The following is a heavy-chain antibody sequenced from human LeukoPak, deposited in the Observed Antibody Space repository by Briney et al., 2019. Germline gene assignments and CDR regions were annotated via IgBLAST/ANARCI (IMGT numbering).Heavy chain of an antibody. Sequence: ASVKVSCKASGYSFSGHYMHWVRQAPGQGPEWMGWISPSSGGTNYAQKFQGRVTMTRDTSISTAYMELSRLRSDDTAVYYCARDLGMVYCGGDCYSGYFDYWGQGTLVTVSS. CDR3: ARDLGMVYCGGDCYSGYFDY. V-gene: IGHV1-2*02. J-gene: IGHJ4*02. CDR1: GYSFSGHY. CDR2: ISPSSGGT. D-gene: IGHD2-21*02.